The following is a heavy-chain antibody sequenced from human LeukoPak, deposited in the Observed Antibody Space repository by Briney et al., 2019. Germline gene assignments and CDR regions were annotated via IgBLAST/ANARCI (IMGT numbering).Heavy chain of an antibody. Sequence: GGSLRLSCAASGFTFSSYWMHWVRQAPGKGLEWVSSISSSSSYIYYADSVKGRFTISRDNAKNSLYLQMNSLRAEDTAVYYCARVRVVWWYGMDVWGKGTTVTVSS. V-gene: IGHV3-21*01. CDR3: ARVRVVWWYGMDV. CDR1: GFTFSSYW. D-gene: IGHD2-8*02. J-gene: IGHJ6*04. CDR2: ISSSSSYI.